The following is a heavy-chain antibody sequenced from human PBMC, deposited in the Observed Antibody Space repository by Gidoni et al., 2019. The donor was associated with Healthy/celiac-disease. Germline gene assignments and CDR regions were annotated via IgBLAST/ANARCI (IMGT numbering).Heavy chain of an antibody. D-gene: IGHD6-19*01. CDR1: GFTFSYYY. V-gene: IGHV3-11*06. J-gene: IGHJ4*02. CDR2: VSSSSSYS. Sequence: QVKLVESGVGLVKPGGSLRLSCAASGFTFSYYYIRWIRPAPGKGLDWFSYVSSSSSYSNSADSVKGRFTISRDNSKNSLYLQMNSLRAEDTAVYYCARVGRYSSGDVVYWGQGTLVTVSS. CDR3: ARVGRYSSGDVVY.